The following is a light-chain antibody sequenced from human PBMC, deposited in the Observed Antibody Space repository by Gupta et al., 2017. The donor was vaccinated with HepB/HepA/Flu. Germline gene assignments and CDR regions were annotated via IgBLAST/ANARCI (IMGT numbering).Light chain of an antibody. Sequence: QSALTQPASVSGSPGQSITISCTGTSSDVGSYNLVSWYQQPPGKAPKLMIYEVSKRPSGVSNRFSGSKSGNTASLTISGLQAEDEADYYCCSYAGSSTRWVFGGGTKLTVL. V-gene: IGLV2-23*02. CDR3: CSYAGSSTRWV. CDR2: EVS. CDR1: SSDVGSYNL. J-gene: IGLJ3*02.